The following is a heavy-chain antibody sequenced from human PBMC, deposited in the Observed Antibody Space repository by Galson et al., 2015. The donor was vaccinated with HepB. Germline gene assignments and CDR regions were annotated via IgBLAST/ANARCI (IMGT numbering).Heavy chain of an antibody. J-gene: IGHJ4*02. D-gene: IGHD2-21*02. CDR2: INVYNDNT. CDR3: ARDGSGDWGDY. V-gene: IGHV1-18*01. Sequence: SVKVSCKASGYTFISYGISWVRQAPGQGLEWMGWINVYNDNTNYAQNFQGRFTMTTDTSTSTAYMELRSLRSDDTAVYYCARDGSGDWGDYWGQGTLVTVSS. CDR1: GYTFISYG.